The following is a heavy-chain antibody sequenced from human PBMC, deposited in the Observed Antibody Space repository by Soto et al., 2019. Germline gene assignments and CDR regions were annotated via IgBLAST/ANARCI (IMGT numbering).Heavy chain of an antibody. D-gene: IGHD1-26*01. CDR3: ARSRGRSGSYLAFAI. V-gene: IGHV4-31*03. Sequence: QVQLQESGPGLVKPSQTLSLACTVSGDSISNDFYYWNWIRQHPEKGLEWVGYIDYSGNTYYNPSLQSRVSISVDTSKNQFSLNLNSVTAADTAVYSCARSRGRSGSYLAFAIWGQGTLVVVSS. CDR2: IDYSGNT. J-gene: IGHJ4*01. CDR1: GDSISNDFYY.